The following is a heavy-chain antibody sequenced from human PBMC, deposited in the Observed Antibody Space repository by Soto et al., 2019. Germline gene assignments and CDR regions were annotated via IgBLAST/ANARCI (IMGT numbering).Heavy chain of an antibody. Sequence: SETLSLTCAVSGGSFSGYYWSWIRQPPGKGLEWIGEINHSGSTNYNPSLKSRVTISVDTSKNQFSLKLSSVTAADTAVYYCARSTYYYGSGSYYRRGYGMDVWGQGTTVTVSS. CDR1: GGSFSGYY. V-gene: IGHV4-34*01. CDR2: INHSGST. J-gene: IGHJ6*02. D-gene: IGHD3-10*01. CDR3: ARSTYYYGSGSYYRRGYGMDV.